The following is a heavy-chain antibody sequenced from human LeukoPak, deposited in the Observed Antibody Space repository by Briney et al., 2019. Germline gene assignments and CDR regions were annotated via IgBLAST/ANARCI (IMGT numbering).Heavy chain of an antibody. D-gene: IGHD3-10*01. J-gene: IGHJ5*02. CDR1: GYSYTSYD. CDR3: ARDRFGGNWFDP. CDR2: MNPNSGNK. Sequence: ASVKVSCKASGYSYTSYDINWVRQAPGQGLEWMGWMNPNSGNKGYALKFQGRVTLTRDTSMNTAYMELSNLRSDDTAIYYCARDRFGGNWFDPWGQGTLVTVSS. V-gene: IGHV1-8*02.